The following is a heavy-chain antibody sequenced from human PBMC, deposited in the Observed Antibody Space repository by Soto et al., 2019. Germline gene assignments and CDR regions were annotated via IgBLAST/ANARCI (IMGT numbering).Heavy chain of an antibody. CDR3: ARANDLKAFDM. Sequence: EVQLVESGGGLVQPGGSLRLSCVASGFSVSATKYMNWLRQAPDKGLEWVSVIYSGGTYYYADSVKGRFTISRHDSKNPLYLQMDSLRRADTDVYFCARANDLKAFDMWGQGTMVTVSS. J-gene: IGHJ3*02. CDR2: IYSGGTY. CDR1: GFSVSATKY. D-gene: IGHD2-8*01. V-gene: IGHV3-53*04.